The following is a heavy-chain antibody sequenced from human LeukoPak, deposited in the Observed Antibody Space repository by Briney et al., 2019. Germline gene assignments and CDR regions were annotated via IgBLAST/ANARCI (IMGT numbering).Heavy chain of an antibody. Sequence: GSLRLSCTASGFTFSSYSMNWVRQAPGQGLEWVSSISSCSSYMYYADSLKGRFTISRDNAKNSLYLQMNSLRVEDTAVYYCAREVRGGIAAADNYYWGQGTLVTVSS. CDR2: ISSCSSYM. D-gene: IGHD6-13*01. CDR3: AREVRGGIAAADNYY. J-gene: IGHJ4*02. V-gene: IGHV3-21*01. CDR1: GFTFSSYS.